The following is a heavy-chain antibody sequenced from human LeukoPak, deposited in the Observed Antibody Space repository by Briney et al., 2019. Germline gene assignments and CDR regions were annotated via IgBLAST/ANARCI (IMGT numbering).Heavy chain of an antibody. J-gene: IGHJ4*02. CDR2: IWYDGSNK. V-gene: IGHV3-33*06. CDR1: GFTFSSYG. D-gene: IGHD2-15*01. CDR3: AKLAATMGYFDY. Sequence: GGSLRLSCAASGFTFSSYGMHWVRQAPGKGLEWVAVIWYDGSNKYYADSVKGRFTISRDNSKNTLYLQMNSLRAEDTAVYYCAKLAATMGYFDYWGQGTLVTVSS.